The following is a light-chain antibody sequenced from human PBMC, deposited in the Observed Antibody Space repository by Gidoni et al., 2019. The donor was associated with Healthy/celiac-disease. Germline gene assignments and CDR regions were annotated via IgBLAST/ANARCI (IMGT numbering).Light chain of an antibody. CDR3: QAWDSSLWV. J-gene: IGLJ3*02. CDR1: KLGDKY. Sequence: SYELTQPPSVSVSPGQTASIPCSGDKLGDKYACWYHQKPGQSPVLVIDQDSKRPSGIPERFSGSNSGNTATLTISGTQAMDEADYYCQAWDSSLWVFGGGTKLTVL. CDR2: QDS. V-gene: IGLV3-1*01.